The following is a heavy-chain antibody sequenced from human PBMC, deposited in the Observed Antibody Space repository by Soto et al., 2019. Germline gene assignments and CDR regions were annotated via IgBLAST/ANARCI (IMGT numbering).Heavy chain of an antibody. V-gene: IGHV4-4*02. D-gene: IGHD4-17*01. CDR3: ARSTELEGGPFDY. CDR1: GGSISSSNW. Sequence: QVQLQESGPGLVKPSGTLSLTCAVSGGSISSSNWWSWVRQPPGKGLEWIGEIYHSGSTNYNPSRKSRVTISVDKSKNQFALKLSAVTRADTAVYYCARSTELEGGPFDYWGQGTLVTVSS. CDR2: IYHSGST. J-gene: IGHJ4*02.